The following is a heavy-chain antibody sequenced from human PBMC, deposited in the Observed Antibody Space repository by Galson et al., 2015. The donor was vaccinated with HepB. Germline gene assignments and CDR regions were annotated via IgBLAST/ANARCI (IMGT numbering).Heavy chain of an antibody. CDR1: GYTFSRYS. V-gene: IGHV1-18*01. J-gene: IGHJ5*02. CDR2: ISAYNRNT. D-gene: IGHD2-15*01. Sequence: SVKVSCKASGYTFSRYSITWVRQGPGQGLQWMGWISAYNRNTNCAQKLQGRVTMTTDRSTSTAYMELRSLRSDDTAIYYCARRALVVGVDDTQNNWFDPWGQGTLVTVSS. CDR3: ARRALVVGVDDTQNNWFDP.